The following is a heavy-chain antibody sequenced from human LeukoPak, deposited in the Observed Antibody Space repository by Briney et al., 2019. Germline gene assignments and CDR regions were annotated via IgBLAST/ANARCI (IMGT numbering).Heavy chain of an antibody. CDR3: AKAGLYCSGGSCYDWFDP. CDR1: GFTFSRHW. V-gene: IGHV3-7*03. Sequence: GGSLRLSCAASGFTFSRHWMGWVRLAPGKGLEWVANIKYDGSKIYCVDSVKGRFTISRDNSKNTLYLQMNSLRAEDTAVYYCAKAGLYCSGGSCYDWFDPWGQGTLVTVSS. CDR2: IKYDGSKI. J-gene: IGHJ5*02. D-gene: IGHD2-15*01.